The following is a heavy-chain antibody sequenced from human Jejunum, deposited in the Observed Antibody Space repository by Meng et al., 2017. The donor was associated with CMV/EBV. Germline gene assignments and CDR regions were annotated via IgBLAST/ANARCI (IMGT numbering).Heavy chain of an antibody. J-gene: IGHJ5*01. V-gene: IGHV4-30-4*08. CDR3: ARDKAGYKNCDS. D-gene: IGHD5-24*01. CDR2: IYHIGHT. Sequence: QVHLRQSVPGLFQPSPLLSLTCAVSGGSIASDDYWWSWIRQPPGKGLEWIGYIYHIGHTSHHPSLRSRISISVDTSKNQFSLRLNSVTAADTAVYYCARDKAGYKNCDSCGQGTLVTVSS. CDR1: GGSIASDDYW.